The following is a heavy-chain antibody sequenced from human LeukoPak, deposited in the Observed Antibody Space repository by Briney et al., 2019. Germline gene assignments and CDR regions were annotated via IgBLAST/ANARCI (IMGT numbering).Heavy chain of an antibody. CDR1: GFSVTAYS. Sequence: GGSLRLSCAASGFSVTAYSMNWVRQAPGRGLEWISYIGPGGDIYYADSVTGRFTFSRDTAKNSLYLQMNGLRVEDTAVYYCARRFDSWGQGTLVTVSS. CDR2: IGPGGDI. CDR3: ARRFDS. J-gene: IGHJ4*02. V-gene: IGHV3-48*01.